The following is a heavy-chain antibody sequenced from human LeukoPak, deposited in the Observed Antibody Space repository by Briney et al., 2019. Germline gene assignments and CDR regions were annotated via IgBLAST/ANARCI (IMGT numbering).Heavy chain of an antibody. Sequence: GGSLRLSCAASGFTFSRYAMNWVRQAPGQGLQWVSYINTDSSDIHYADSVKRRFTISRDNARNTLYLQLSSLRAEDSAVYYCARDTFQPGLIDSWGQGTLVTVSS. V-gene: IGHV3-21*05. D-gene: IGHD2-2*01. CDR1: GFTFSRYA. CDR3: ARDTFQPGLIDS. CDR2: INTDSSDI. J-gene: IGHJ4*02.